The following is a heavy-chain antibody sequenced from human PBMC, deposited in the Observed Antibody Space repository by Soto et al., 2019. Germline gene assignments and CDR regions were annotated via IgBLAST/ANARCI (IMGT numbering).Heavy chain of an antibody. Sequence: SETLSLTCAVSGGSISSGGYSWSWIRQPPGKGLEWIGYIYHSGSTYYNPSLKSRVTISVDRSKNQFSLKLSSVTAADTAVYYCARASAYYYDSSGYSPYNWFDPWGQGTLVTVSS. CDR3: ARASAYYYDSSGYSPYNWFDP. D-gene: IGHD3-22*01. CDR2: IYHSGST. J-gene: IGHJ5*02. CDR1: GGSISSGGYS. V-gene: IGHV4-30-2*01.